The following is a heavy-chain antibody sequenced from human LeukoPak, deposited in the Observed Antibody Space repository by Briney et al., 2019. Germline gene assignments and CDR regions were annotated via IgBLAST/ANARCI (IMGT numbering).Heavy chain of an antibody. D-gene: IGHD6-13*01. J-gene: IGHJ4*02. CDR2: IYSGGST. Sequence: HPGGSLRLSCAASGFIVSSNYMSWVRQAPGKGLEWVSVIYSGGSTYYADSVKGRFTISRDNSKNTMYLQMNSLRAEDTAVYYGAREVAAGTSDYWGQGTLVTVSS. CDR1: GFIVSSNY. V-gene: IGHV3-53*01. CDR3: AREVAAGTSDY.